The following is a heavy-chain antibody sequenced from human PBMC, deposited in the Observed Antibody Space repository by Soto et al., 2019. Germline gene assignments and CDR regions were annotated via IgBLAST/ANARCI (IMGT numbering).Heavy chain of an antibody. V-gene: IGHV4-34*01. J-gene: IGHJ4*02. D-gene: IGHD2-8*02. CDR2: INHSGST. Sequence: QVQLQQWGAGLLKPSETLSLTCSVYGGSFSGYYWTWIRPPPGTGLEWIGEINHSGSTNYNPSLRSKLTTAVDTSKNPFSLKLTSLTAADTPVYYCARDKITGLFDYWGQGTLVTVSS. CDR1: GGSFSGYY. CDR3: ARDKITGLFDY.